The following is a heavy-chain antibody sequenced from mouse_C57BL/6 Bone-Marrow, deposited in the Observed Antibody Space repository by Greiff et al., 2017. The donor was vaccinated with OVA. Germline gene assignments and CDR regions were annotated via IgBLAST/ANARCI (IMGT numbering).Heavy chain of an antibody. J-gene: IGHJ3*01. Sequence: VKLVESGAELARPGASVKLSCKASGYTFTSYGISWVKQRTGQGLEWIGEIYPRSGNTYYNEKFKGKATLTADKSSSTAYMELRSLTSEDSAVYFCARWPAYWGQGTLVTVSA. CDR2: IYPRSGNT. V-gene: IGHV1-81*01. CDR3: ARWPAY. CDR1: GYTFTSYG.